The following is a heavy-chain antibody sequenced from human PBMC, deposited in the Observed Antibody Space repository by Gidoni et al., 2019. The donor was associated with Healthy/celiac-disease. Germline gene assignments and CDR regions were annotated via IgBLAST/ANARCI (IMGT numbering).Heavy chain of an antibody. V-gene: IGHV3-48*03. CDR3: AREDIAVGFDY. D-gene: IGHD6-19*01. Sequence: EVQLVESGGGLVQPGGSLRLSCSASGFTFSSYEMNWVRQAPGKGLEWVSYISSSGSTIYYADSVKGRFIISRDNAKNSLYLQMNSLRAEDTAVYYCAREDIAVGFDYWGQGTLVTVSS. J-gene: IGHJ4*02. CDR2: ISSSGSTI. CDR1: GFTFSSYE.